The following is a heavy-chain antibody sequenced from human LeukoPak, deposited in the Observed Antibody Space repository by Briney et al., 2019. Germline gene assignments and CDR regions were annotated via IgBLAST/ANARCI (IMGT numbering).Heavy chain of an antibody. CDR2: ISGSGDTT. D-gene: IGHD2-15*01. V-gene: IGHV3-23*01. CDR3: AKAKGGL. J-gene: IGHJ4*02. CDR1: GFTFSIYT. Sequence: GGSLRLSCVASGFTFSIYTMTWFRQAPGKGLEWVSSISGSGDTTYFGDSVRGRFTLSRDNSRNTLFLQMDSLRVDDTAVYYCAKAKGGLWGQGTLVTVSS.